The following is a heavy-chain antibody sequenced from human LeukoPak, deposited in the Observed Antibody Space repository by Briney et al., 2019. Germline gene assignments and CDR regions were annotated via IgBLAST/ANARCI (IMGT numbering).Heavy chain of an antibody. CDR3: ARSPNILTAINDY. J-gene: IGHJ4*02. CDR1: GYTFGTYA. CDR2: VSAYNGQI. D-gene: IGHD3-9*01. Sequence: ASVKVSCKASGYTFGTYAISWLRQAPGKGLEWMGWVSAYNGQISYAQKFQGRVTMTTDTSTSTGYMDLKSLRSDDTAVYYCARSPNILTAINDYWGQGTLVTVSS. V-gene: IGHV1-18*04.